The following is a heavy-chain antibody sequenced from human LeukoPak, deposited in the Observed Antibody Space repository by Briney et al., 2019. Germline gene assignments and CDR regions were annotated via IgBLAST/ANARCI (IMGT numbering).Heavy chain of an antibody. CDR1: GYIFTGYY. CDR2: INPNSGVT. V-gene: IGHV1-2*02. D-gene: IGHD2-2*01. Sequence: ASVKVSCKASGYIFTGYYMHWVRQAPGQGLEWMGWINPNSGVTNYAQKFQGRVTLTRDTSISTAYMELSRLRSDDTAVYYCARVIVSTAYNWFDPWGQGTLVTVSS. CDR3: ARVIVSTAYNWFDP. J-gene: IGHJ5*02.